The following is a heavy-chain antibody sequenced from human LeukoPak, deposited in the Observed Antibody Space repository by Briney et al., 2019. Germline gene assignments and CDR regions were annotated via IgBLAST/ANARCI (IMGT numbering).Heavy chain of an antibody. CDR3: ASQGYYCSGGSCLLPDY. J-gene: IGHJ4*02. CDR2: INPSGGST. D-gene: IGHD2-15*01. Sequence: HRASVKVSCKASGYTFTSYYMHWVRQAPGQGLEWMGIINPSGGSTSYAQKFQGRVTMTRDTSTSTVYMELSSLRSEDTAVYYCASQGYYCSGGSCLLPDYWGQGTLVTVSS. CDR1: GYTFTSYY. V-gene: IGHV1-46*01.